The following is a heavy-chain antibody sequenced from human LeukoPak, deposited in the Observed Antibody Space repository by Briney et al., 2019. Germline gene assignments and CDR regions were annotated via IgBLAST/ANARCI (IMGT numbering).Heavy chain of an antibody. CDR2: MSGSGVTT. J-gene: IGHJ6*02. CDR1: GFTFSNYA. V-gene: IGHV3-23*01. CDR3: VKGLWGAYYCCMDV. D-gene: IGHD3-16*01. Sequence: PGGSLRLSCAPSGFTFSNYAMNWVRQAPGKGLEWVSVMSGSGVTTDYADSVMGRSTISRDNSRNALYLQMDSLRAEDTAIYFFVKGLWGAYYCCMDVWGQGTTVTVSS.